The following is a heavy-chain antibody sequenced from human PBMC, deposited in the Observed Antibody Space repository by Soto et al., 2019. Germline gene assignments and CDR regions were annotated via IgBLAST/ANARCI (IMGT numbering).Heavy chain of an antibody. D-gene: IGHD3-10*01. CDR3: ARDLVRGDLDY. Sequence: EVQLVESGGGLVQPGGSLRLSCAASGLAFSSSWMTWVRQAPGKGLEWLANINPDGSVRNSVDSVKGRFTLTRDNAKNSLYLQMNSLRAEDTAVYYCARDLVRGDLDYWGQGTLVTVSS. J-gene: IGHJ4*02. CDR2: INPDGSVR. V-gene: IGHV3-7*01. CDR1: GLAFSSSW.